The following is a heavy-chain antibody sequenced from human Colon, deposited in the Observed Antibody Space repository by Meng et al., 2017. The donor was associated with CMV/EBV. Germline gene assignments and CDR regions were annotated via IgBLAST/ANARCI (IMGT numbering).Heavy chain of an antibody. CDR2: IGSTGTTA. J-gene: IGHJ4*02. D-gene: IGHD2-8*01. V-gene: IGHV3-23*01. Sequence: GESLKISCAGSGFTFSSYAMSWVRQAPGKGLEWISVIGSTGTTARYADSVKGRFAISRDNSTNTVYLQMNSLRAEDTALYYCAKNGAWFRFDSWGQGTPVTVSS. CDR1: GFTFSSYA. CDR3: AKNGAWFRFDS.